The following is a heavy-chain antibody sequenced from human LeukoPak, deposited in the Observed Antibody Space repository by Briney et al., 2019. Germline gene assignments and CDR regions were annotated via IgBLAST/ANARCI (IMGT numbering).Heavy chain of an antibody. D-gene: IGHD3-3*01. Sequence: GGSLRLSCAASGFTFSSYAMSWVRQAPGKGLEWVSAISGSGGSTYYADSVKGRFTISRDNSKNTLYLQVNSLRAEDTAVYYCAEDPLWEWLSRASNYYYYYGMDVWGQGTTVTVSS. J-gene: IGHJ6*02. V-gene: IGHV3-23*01. CDR2: ISGSGGST. CDR1: GFTFSSYA. CDR3: AEDPLWEWLSRASNYYYYYGMDV.